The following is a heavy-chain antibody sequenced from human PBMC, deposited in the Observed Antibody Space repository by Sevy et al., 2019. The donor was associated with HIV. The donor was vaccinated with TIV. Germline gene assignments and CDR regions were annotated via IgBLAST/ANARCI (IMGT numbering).Heavy chain of an antibody. V-gene: IGHV4-4*07. Sequence: SETLSLTCTVSGGSISSYYWSWIRQPAGKGLEWIGRIYNSGNTKYNPSLKSRVTMSVDTSKNQFSRKLSSVTAADTAVYYCARDIVVVVAAISDYYGMDVWGQGTTVTVSS. CDR2: IYNSGNT. J-gene: IGHJ6*02. CDR3: ARDIVVVVAAISDYYGMDV. D-gene: IGHD2-15*01. CDR1: GGSISSYY.